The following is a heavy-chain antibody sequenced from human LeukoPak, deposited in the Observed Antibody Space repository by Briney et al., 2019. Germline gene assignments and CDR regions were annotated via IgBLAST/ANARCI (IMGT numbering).Heavy chain of an antibody. CDR1: GGSISSYY. V-gene: IGHV4-59*01. D-gene: IGHD5-24*01. J-gene: IGHJ5*02. Sequence: SETLSLTCTVSGGSISSYYWSWIRQPPGKGLEWIGYIYYSGSTNYNPSLKSRATISVDTSKNQFSLKLSSVTAADTAVYYCARVEMATIRYNWFDPWGQGTLVTVSS. CDR3: ARVEMATIRYNWFDP. CDR2: IYYSGST.